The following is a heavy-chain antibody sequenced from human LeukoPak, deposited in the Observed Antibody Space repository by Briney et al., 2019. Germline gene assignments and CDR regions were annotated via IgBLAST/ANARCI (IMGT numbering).Heavy chain of an antibody. D-gene: IGHD5-24*01. CDR1: GGSISSSSYY. CDR2: IYYSGST. J-gene: IGHJ4*02. CDR3: ASNVEMATNRFDY. V-gene: IGHV4-39*07. Sequence: PSETLSLTCTVSGGSISSSSYYWGWIRQPPGKGLEWIGSIYYSGSTYYNPSLKSRVTISVDTSKNQFSLKLSSVTAADTAVYYCASNVEMATNRFDYGGQGTLVTVSS.